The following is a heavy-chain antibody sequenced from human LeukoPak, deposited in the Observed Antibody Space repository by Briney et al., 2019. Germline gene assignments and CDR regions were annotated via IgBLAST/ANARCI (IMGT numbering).Heavy chain of an antibody. V-gene: IGHV3-30*03. CDR1: GFTFSSYG. CDR2: ISYDGSNK. CDR3: AGTYYYDSSGYPSFDY. D-gene: IGHD3-22*01. J-gene: IGHJ4*02. Sequence: QPGGSLRLSCAASGFTFSSYGMHWVRQAPGKGLERVAVISYDGSNKYYADSVKGRFTISRDNSKNTLYLQMNSLRAEDTAVYYCAGTYYYDSSGYPSFDYWGQGTLVTVSS.